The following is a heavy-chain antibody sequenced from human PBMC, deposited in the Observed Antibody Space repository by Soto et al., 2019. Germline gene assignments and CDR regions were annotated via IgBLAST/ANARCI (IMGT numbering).Heavy chain of an antibody. CDR3: ARLYCSSTSCYYPDDASDI. V-gene: IGHV5-51*01. CDR2: IYPGDSDT. Sequence: GESLKISCKGSGYSFTSYWIGWVRQMPGKGLEWMGIIYPGDSDTRYSPSFQGQVTISADKSISTAYLQWSSLKASDTAMYYWARLYCSSTSCYYPDDASDIWGQGTMVTVS. D-gene: IGHD2-2*01. CDR1: GYSFTSYW. J-gene: IGHJ3*02.